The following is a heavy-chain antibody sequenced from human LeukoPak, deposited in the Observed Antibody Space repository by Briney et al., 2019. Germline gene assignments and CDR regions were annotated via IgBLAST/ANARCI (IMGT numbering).Heavy chain of an antibody. CDR1: GGSISSGGYY. CDR2: IYYSGST. CDR3: ARLEDSSGYYDY. V-gene: IGHV4-31*03. Sequence: SQTLSLTCTVSGGSISSGGYYWSWIRQHPGKGLEWIGYIYYSGSTYYNPSLKRRVTISADTSKNQFSLKLSSGTAADTAVYYCARLEDSSGYYDYWGQGTLVTVSS. J-gene: IGHJ4*02. D-gene: IGHD3-22*01.